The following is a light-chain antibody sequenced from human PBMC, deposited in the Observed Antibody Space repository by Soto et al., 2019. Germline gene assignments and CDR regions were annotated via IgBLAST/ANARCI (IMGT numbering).Light chain of an antibody. CDR1: ESRFDGGDGTTY. V-gene: IGKV2-40*01. Sequence: EIVMTQTPLSLPVTPGEPASISCRSSESRFDGGDGTTYFDWYLQKPAQSAQLLIYTLSHRASGVPDRFSGSGSDTDFTLKISRVEVEDVGVYYCMQRIEFPLTFGGGTKVDIK. J-gene: IGKJ4*01. CDR2: TLS. CDR3: MQRIEFPLT.